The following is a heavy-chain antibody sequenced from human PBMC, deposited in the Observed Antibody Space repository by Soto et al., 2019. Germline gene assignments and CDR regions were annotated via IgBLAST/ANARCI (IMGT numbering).Heavy chain of an antibody. CDR1: GYSFTNYW. Sequence: PGESLKISCKGSGYSFTNYWIGWVRQMPGEGLEWMGTIYPGDSDTRYSPSFEGQVAFSVDTSINTAYLHWTSLKASDTAIYYCAIQHPLDSSAWYNWGQGTVVTVSS. V-gene: IGHV5-51*01. CDR2: IYPGDSDT. D-gene: IGHD1-1*01. CDR3: AIQHPLDSSAWYN. J-gene: IGHJ4*02.